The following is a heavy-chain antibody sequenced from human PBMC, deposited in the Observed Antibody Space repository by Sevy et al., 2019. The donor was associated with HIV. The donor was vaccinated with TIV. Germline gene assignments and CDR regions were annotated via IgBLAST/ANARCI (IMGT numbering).Heavy chain of an antibody. D-gene: IGHD2-2*01. V-gene: IGHV4-39*01. J-gene: IGHJ2*01. CDR1: GGSISSSSYY. CDR2: IYYSGST. CDR3: ARHGDVVVPAAIKLPNWYFDL. Sequence: SETLSLTCTVSGGSISSSSYYWGWIRQPPGKGLEWIGSIYYSGSTYYNPSLKSRVTISVDTSKNQFSLKLSSVTAAETAVYYCARHGDVVVPAAIKLPNWYFDLWGRGTLVTVSS.